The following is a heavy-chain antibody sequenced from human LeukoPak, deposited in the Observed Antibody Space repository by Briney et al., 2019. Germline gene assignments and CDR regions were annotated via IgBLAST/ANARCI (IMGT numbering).Heavy chain of an antibody. Sequence: PGGSLRLSCAASGFTSSNYAMSWVRQAPGKGLEWVSAISGSATGSVTTYYTDSVKGRFTISRDNSKNTLYLQMNSLRAEDTAVYYCARVRGYSYGPFDYWGQGTLVTVSS. J-gene: IGHJ4*02. CDR3: ARVRGYSYGPFDY. D-gene: IGHD5-18*01. CDR1: GFTSSNYA. V-gene: IGHV3-23*01. CDR2: ISGSATGSVTT.